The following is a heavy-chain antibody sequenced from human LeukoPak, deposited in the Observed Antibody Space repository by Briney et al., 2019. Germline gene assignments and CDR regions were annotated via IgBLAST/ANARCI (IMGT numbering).Heavy chain of an antibody. CDR2: ISWNSGSI. CDR3: ARGKSDAYGLEDY. V-gene: IGHV3-9*01. Sequence: GGSLRLSCAASGSTFDDYAMHWVRQAPGKGLEWVSGISWNSGSIGYADSVKGRFTISRDNAKNTLYLHMNSLRAEDTAVYFCARGKSDAYGLEDYWGQGTLVTVSS. D-gene: IGHD4-17*01. J-gene: IGHJ4*02. CDR1: GSTFDDYA.